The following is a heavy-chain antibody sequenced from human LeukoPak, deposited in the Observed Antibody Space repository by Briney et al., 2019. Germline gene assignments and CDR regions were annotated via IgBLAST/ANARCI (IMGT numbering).Heavy chain of an antibody. J-gene: IGHJ4*02. CDR2: LYTSGST. Sequence: SETLSLTCTVSGGSISTYFWSWIRQPAGKGLEWIGRLYTSGSTNYNPSLKSRVTISVDTSKNQFSLKLSSVTAADTAVHYCARHVFGGDPNFDYWGQGTLVTVSS. CDR1: GGSISTYF. D-gene: IGHD3-16*01. CDR3: ARHVFGGDPNFDY. V-gene: IGHV4-4*07.